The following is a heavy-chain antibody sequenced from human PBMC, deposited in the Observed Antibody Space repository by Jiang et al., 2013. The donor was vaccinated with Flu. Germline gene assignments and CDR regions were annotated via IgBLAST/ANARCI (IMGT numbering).Heavy chain of an antibody. CDR1: GGSISSYC. D-gene: IGHD6-19*01. J-gene: IGHJ6*04. Sequence: GSGLVKPSETLSLTCTVSGGSISSYCWSWIRQPPGKGLEWIGYIYYTGSTNYNPFYKSRVTISVDTSKNQFSLKLSSVTAADTAVYYCARGVFEAVADVSYYYYGMDVWGKGTTVTVSS. CDR3: ARGVFEAVADVSYYYYGMDV. V-gene: IGHV4-59*12. CDR2: IYYTGST.